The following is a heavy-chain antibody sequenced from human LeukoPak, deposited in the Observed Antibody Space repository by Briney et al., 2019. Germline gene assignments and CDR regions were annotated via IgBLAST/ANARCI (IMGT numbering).Heavy chain of an antibody. CDR3: AKGHRTGFVDY. Sequence: GGSLRLSCEPSIFVFSEYYMHWVRLAPGKGLEWLAVITNDGSRQFYADSVKGRFTVSRDNSKSLLFLQMESLRHDDTGIYYCAKGHRTGFVDYWGQGALVTVSS. J-gene: IGHJ4*02. CDR2: ITNDGSRQ. CDR1: IFVFSEYY. D-gene: IGHD1-1*01. V-gene: IGHV3-30*18.